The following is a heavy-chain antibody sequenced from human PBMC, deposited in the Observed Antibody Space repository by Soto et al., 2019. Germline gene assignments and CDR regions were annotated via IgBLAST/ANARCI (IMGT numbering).Heavy chain of an antibody. Sequence: QVQLVQSGAEVKEPGASVKVSCKASGYTFDSYGFTWVRQDPGQGLEWVGWISPYNGNTHYAQNLQGRVDMTTDTPTTKAYLEMWSLRSDDTAVYYCARGGSHERVPDDWVQGTLVTVSS. V-gene: IGHV1-18*01. CDR3: ARGGSHERVPDD. CDR1: GYTFDSYG. D-gene: IGHD2-2*01. J-gene: IGHJ4*02. CDR2: ISPYNGNT.